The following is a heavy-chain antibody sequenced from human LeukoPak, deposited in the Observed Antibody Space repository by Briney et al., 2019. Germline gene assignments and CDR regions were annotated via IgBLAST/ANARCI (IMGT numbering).Heavy chain of an antibody. V-gene: IGHV3-7*01. Sequence: GGSLRLSCAASGFTFSSYWMSWVRQAPGKGLEWVANIKQDGSEKYYVDSVKGRFTISRDNAKNSLYLQMNSLRAEGTAVYYCARETLWSGYPPVGDAFDIWGQGTMVTVSS. CDR2: IKQDGSEK. CDR1: GFTFSSYW. J-gene: IGHJ3*02. CDR3: ARETLWSGYPPVGDAFDI. D-gene: IGHD3-3*01.